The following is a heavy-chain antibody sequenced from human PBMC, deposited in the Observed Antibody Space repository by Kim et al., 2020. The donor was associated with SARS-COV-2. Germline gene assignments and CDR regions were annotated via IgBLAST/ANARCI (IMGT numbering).Heavy chain of an antibody. CDR1: GDTFSSHS. CDR3: ARGLYSYGNQYHLDH. J-gene: IGHJ4*02. Sequence: SVKVSCKASGDTFSSHSITWVRQVPGQGLEWMGRIIPTRPRPNYAQGFQGRVTFTADKSTSTAYMEVSSLRSEDTAIYYCARGLYSYGNQYHLDHWGQGTLVTVSS. V-gene: IGHV1-69*08. D-gene: IGHD3-16*01. CDR2: IIPTRPRP.